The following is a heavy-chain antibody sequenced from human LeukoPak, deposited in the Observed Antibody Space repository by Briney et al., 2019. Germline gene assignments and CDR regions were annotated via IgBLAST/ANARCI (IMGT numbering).Heavy chain of an antibody. Sequence: PGGSLRLSCAASGFTVSSNYMSWVRQAPGKGLEWVSVIYSGGSTYYADSVKGRSTISRDNSKNTLYLQMNSLRAEDTAVYYCARDRSDYYGSGSHSDYWGQGTLVTVSS. J-gene: IGHJ4*02. CDR1: GFTVSSNY. D-gene: IGHD3-10*01. V-gene: IGHV3-66*01. CDR3: ARDRSDYYGSGSHSDY. CDR2: IYSGGST.